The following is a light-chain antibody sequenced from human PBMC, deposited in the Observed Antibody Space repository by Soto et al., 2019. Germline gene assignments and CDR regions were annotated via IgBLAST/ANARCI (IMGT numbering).Light chain of an antibody. CDR1: QGISSF. V-gene: IGKV1-9*01. Sequence: IQLTQSPSSLSASVGDRVTITCRASQGISSFLAWYQQKPGKAPKLLIYGASTLQSGVRSRFSGSGSGTDFTLTIGSLQPEDFATYYCQQLNSFPIPFGPGTKVYIK. J-gene: IGKJ3*01. CDR3: QQLNSFPIP. CDR2: GAS.